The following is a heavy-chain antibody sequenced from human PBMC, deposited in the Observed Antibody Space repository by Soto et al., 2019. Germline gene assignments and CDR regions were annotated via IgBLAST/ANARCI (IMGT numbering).Heavy chain of an antibody. V-gene: IGHV3-30*03. CDR2: ISYDGSNK. D-gene: IGHD2-2*01. Sequence: GGSLRLSCAASGFTFSSYGMHWVRQAPGKGLEWVAVISYDGSNKYYADSVKGRFTISRDNSKNTLYLQMNSLRAEDTAVYYCAALRLGSTFDYWGQGTLVTVSS. CDR1: GFTFSSYG. J-gene: IGHJ4*02. CDR3: AALRLGSTFDY.